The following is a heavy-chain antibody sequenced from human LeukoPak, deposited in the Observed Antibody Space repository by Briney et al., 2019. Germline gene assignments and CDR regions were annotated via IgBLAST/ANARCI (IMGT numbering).Heavy chain of an antibody. V-gene: IGHV1-18*01. CDR2: ISAYNGNT. CDR3: ARGGYCSSTSCYRRWDWFDP. J-gene: IGHJ5*02. CDR1: GYTFTSYG. Sequence: ASVKVSCKASGYTFTSYGISWVRQAPGQGLEWMGWISAYNGNTNYAQKLQGRVTMTTDTSTSTAYTELRSLRSDDTAVYYCARGGYCSSTSCYRRWDWFDPWGQGTLVTVSS. D-gene: IGHD2-2*02.